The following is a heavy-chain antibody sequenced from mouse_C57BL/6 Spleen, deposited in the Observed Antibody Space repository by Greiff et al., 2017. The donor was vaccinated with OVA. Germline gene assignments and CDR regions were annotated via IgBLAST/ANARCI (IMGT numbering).Heavy chain of an antibody. CDR1: GFSLTTYG. Sequence: VKLMESGPGLVQPSQSLSITCTVSGFSLTTYGVHWVRQSPGKGLEWLGVIWRGGSTDYNAAFMSRLSTTKDNSKNQVFFKMNSLQADDTAIYYCAKGGLLWDFDYWGQGTTLTVSS. CDR3: AKGGLLWDFDY. CDR2: IWRGGST. D-gene: IGHD3-3*01. J-gene: IGHJ2*01. V-gene: IGHV2-5*01.